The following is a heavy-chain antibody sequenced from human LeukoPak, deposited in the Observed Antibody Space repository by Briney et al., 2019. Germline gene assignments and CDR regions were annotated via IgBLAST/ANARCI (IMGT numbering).Heavy chain of an antibody. Sequence: PGGSLRLSCAASGFTLSDYYMSWIRQAPGKGLEWVSYISSSGSTIYYADSVKGRFTISRDNAKNSLYLQMNSLRAEDAAVYYCARSFDPGIAVAQDYWGQGTLVTVSS. J-gene: IGHJ4*02. CDR1: GFTLSDYY. CDR2: ISSSGSTI. D-gene: IGHD6-19*01. CDR3: ARSFDPGIAVAQDY. V-gene: IGHV3-11*04.